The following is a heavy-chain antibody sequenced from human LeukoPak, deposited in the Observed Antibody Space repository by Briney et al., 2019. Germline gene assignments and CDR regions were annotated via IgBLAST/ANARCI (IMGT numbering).Heavy chain of an antibody. Sequence: PSQTLSLTCAVSGGSISSGGYSWSWIRQPPGKGLEWIGYIYHSGSTYYNPSLKSRVTISVDRSKNQFSLKLSSVTAADTAVYYCARVNTDSSGARFDPWGQGTLVTVSS. CDR3: ARVNTDSSGARFDP. J-gene: IGHJ5*02. CDR2: IYHSGST. CDR1: GGSISSGGYS. D-gene: IGHD3-22*01. V-gene: IGHV4-30-2*01.